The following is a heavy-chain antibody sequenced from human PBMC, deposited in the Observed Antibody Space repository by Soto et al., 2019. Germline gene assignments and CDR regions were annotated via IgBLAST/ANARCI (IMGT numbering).Heavy chain of an antibody. J-gene: IGHJ4*02. D-gene: IGHD3-9*01. CDR2: IDAGNGNT. CDR3: ARSETDYSTFDY. Sequence: ASVKVSCKASGYTFTRNAIHWVRQAPGQRLEWIGKIDAGNGNTKYSQKFQGRVTITRNTSASAAYMELSTLGSEDTSIYYCARSETDYSTFDYWGQGTLVTVSS. CDR1: GYTFTRNA. V-gene: IGHV1-3*01.